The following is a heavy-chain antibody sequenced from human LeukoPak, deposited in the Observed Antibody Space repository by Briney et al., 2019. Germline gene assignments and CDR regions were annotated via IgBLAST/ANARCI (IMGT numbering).Heavy chain of an antibody. Sequence: GGSLRLSCAASGFTFSSYAMSWVRQAPGKGLEWVSAINGSGGSTYYADSVKGRFTISRDNSKNTLYLQMNSLRAEDTAVYYCARLQTIAVAGTLDYWGQGTLVTVSS. CDR2: INGSGGST. D-gene: IGHD6-19*01. V-gene: IGHV3-23*01. CDR3: ARLQTIAVAGTLDY. CDR1: GFTFSSYA. J-gene: IGHJ4*02.